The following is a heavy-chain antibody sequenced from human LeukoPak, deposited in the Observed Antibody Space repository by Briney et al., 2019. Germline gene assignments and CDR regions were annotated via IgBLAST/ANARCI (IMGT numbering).Heavy chain of an antibody. J-gene: IGHJ3*02. Sequence: SETLSLTCAVSGYSISSGYYWGWIRQPPGKGLEWIGSIYHSGSTYYNPSLKSRVTISVDTSKKQFSLKLSSVTAADTAVYYCARHARPSGGLHAFDIWGQGTMVTVSS. CDR2: IYHSGST. D-gene: IGHD3-10*01. V-gene: IGHV4-38-2*01. CDR3: ARHARPSGGLHAFDI. CDR1: GYSISSGYY.